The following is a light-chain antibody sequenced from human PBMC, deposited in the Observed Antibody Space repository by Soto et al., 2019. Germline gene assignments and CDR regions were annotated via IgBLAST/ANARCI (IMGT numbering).Light chain of an antibody. CDR1: QSVSSY. V-gene: IGKV3-11*01. Sequence: EIVLTQSPSTLSLSPGERATLSFRASQSVSSYLAWYQQKPGHAPRLLIYDASNRATAIPARFSGSGSGTAFNLPMSSLEPEDFALYYWQQRRHWLTFAGGTNVEIK. CDR2: DAS. CDR3: QQRRHWLT. J-gene: IGKJ4*01.